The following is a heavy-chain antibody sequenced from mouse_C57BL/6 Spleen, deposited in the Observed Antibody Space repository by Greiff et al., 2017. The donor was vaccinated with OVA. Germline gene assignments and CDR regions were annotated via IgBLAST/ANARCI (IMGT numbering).Heavy chain of an antibody. D-gene: IGHD1-1*01. V-gene: IGHV5-6*01. CDR1: GFTFSSYG. CDR3: ARRGTTVVAFDY. J-gene: IGHJ2*01. Sequence: EVQGVESGGDLVKPGGSLKLSCAASGFTFSSYGMSWVRQTPDKRLEWVATISSGGSYTYYPDSVKGRFTISRDNAKNTLYLQMSSLKSEDTAMYYCARRGTTVVAFDYWGQGTTLTVSS. CDR2: ISSGGSYT.